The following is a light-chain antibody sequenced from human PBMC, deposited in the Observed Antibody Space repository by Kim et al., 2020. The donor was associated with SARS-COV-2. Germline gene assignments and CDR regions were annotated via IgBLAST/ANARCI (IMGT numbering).Light chain of an antibody. CDR2: DVS. V-gene: IGLV2-14*03. CDR1: SSDVGGYNY. Sequence: QSALTQPASVSGSPGQSITISCTGTSSDVGGYNYVSWYQQHPGKAPKLMIYDVSNRPSGVSNRFSGSKSGNTASLTIAGLQAEDEADYYCNSFTSSTTLVFGEGTQLTVL. J-gene: IGLJ2*01. CDR3: NSFTSSTTLV.